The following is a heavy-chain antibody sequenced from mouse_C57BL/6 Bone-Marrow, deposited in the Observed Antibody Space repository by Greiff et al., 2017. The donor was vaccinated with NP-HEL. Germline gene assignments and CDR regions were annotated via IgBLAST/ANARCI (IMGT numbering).Heavy chain of an antibody. CDR1: GYTFTSYW. J-gene: IGHJ2*01. V-gene: IGHV1-69*01. Sequence: QVQLQQPGAELVMPGASVKLSCKASGYTFTSYWMHWVKQRPGQGLEWIGEIDPSDSYTNYNQKFKGKSTLTVDKSSSTAYMQLSSLTSEDSAVYYCAGCYPYYYGSSFDYWGQGTTLTVSS. CDR3: AGCYPYYYGSSFDY. D-gene: IGHD1-1*01. CDR2: IDPSDSYT.